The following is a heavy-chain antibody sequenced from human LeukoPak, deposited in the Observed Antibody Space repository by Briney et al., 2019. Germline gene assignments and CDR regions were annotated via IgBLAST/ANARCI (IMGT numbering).Heavy chain of an antibody. CDR3: AREDFDWSSDV. CDR2: ISSSSSYI. V-gene: IGHV3-21*01. J-gene: IGHJ6*04. Sequence: GGSLRLSCAASGFSFSSYSMNWVRQAPGKGLEWVSSISSSSSYIYYADSVKGRFTISRDNAKNSLYLQMNSLRAEDTAVYYCAREDFDWSSDVWGKGTTVTVSS. CDR1: GFSFSSYS. D-gene: IGHD3-9*01.